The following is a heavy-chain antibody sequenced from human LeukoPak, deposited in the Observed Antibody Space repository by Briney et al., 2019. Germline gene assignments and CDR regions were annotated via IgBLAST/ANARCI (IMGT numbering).Heavy chain of an antibody. Sequence: SQTLSLTCTVSGGXISSGGYYWSWIRQPPGKGLEWIGYIYHSGSTYYNPSLKSRVTISVDRSKNQFSLKLSSVTAADTAVYYCARGNPYGDNDYWGQGTLVTVSS. CDR1: GGXISSGGYY. D-gene: IGHD4-17*01. J-gene: IGHJ4*02. CDR3: ARGNPYGDNDY. V-gene: IGHV4-30-2*01. CDR2: IYHSGST.